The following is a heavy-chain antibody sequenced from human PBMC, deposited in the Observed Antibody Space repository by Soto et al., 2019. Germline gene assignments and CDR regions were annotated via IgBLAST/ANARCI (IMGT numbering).Heavy chain of an antibody. Sequence: QVQLVQSGAEVKKPGASVKVSCKASGYTFTSYGISWVRQAPGQGLEWMGWISAYNGNTNYAQKLQGRVTMTTDTSTSTAYRERRSLRSDDTAVYYCARKRWSRSPLDAFDIWGQGTMVTVSS. V-gene: IGHV1-18*01. CDR2: ISAYNGNT. J-gene: IGHJ3*02. CDR3: ARKRWSRSPLDAFDI. CDR1: GYTFTSYG. D-gene: IGHD2-8*01.